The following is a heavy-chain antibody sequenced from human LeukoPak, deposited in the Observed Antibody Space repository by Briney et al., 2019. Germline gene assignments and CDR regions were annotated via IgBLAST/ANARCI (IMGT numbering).Heavy chain of an antibody. CDR2: INHSGST. Sequence: SETLSLTCAVYGGSFSGYYWSWIRQPPGKGLEWIGEINHSGSTNYNPSLKSRVTISVDTSKNQFSLKLSSVTAADTAVCYCTRGSIAYYYTDVWGKGTTVTISS. J-gene: IGHJ6*03. V-gene: IGHV4-34*01. D-gene: IGHD3-22*01. CDR3: TRGSIAYYYTDV. CDR1: GGSFSGYY.